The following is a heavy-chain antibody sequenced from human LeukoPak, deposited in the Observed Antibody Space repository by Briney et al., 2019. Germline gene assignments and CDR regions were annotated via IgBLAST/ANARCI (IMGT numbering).Heavy chain of an antibody. J-gene: IGHJ5*01. D-gene: IGHD6-13*01. CDR3: ARDRGYEQQRWFDL. V-gene: IGHV1-18*01. CDR1: GYTFSSYG. CDR2: ITVYNGNT. Sequence: ASVKVSCMASGYTFSSYGISWVRQAPGQGLEWLGWITVYNGNTRYAHKYEDRVTMTADTSTSTAYLDLRSLRSDDTAVYYCARDRGYEQQRWFDLWGQGTLVTVSS.